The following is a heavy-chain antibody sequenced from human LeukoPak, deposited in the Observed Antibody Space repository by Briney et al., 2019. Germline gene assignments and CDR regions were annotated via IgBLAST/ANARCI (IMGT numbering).Heavy chain of an antibody. CDR2: ISSSSSTI. D-gene: IGHD2-2*03. V-gene: IGHV3-48*01. CDR3: LGYCSSTSCYFPDY. Sequence: QPGGSLRLSCAASGFTFSSYSMNWVRQAPGKGLEWVSYISSSSSTIYYADSVKGRFTISRDNAKNSLYLQMNSLRAEDTAVYYCLGYCSSTSCYFPDYWGQGTLVTVSS. J-gene: IGHJ4*02. CDR1: GFTFSSYS.